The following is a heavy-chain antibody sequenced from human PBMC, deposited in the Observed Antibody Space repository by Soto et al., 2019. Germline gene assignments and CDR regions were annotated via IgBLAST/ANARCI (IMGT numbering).Heavy chain of an antibody. D-gene: IGHD2-21*02. CDR1: GYTFTSYG. CDR3: AGDTVKVTAPVKFEY. Sequence: QVQLVQSGAEVKKPGASVKVSCKASGYTFTSYGISWVRQAPGQGLEWMGWISAYNGNTNYAQKLQGVDTMTTHTATSTAYMELRSLRSDETAVYYCAGDTVKVTAPVKFEYWGQGTLVTVSS. CDR2: ISAYNGNT. V-gene: IGHV1-18*01. J-gene: IGHJ4*02.